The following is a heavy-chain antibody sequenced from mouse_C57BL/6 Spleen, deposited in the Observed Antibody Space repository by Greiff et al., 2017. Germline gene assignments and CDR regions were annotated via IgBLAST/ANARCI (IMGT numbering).Heavy chain of an antibody. Sequence: VQLQQSGAELVKPGASVKMSCKASGYTFTSYWITWVKQRPGQGLEWIGDIYPGSGSTNYNEKFKSKATLTVDTSSSTAYMQLSSLTSEDSAVYYCARSDYGYDDWFAYWGQGTLVTVSA. CDR1: GYTFTSYW. CDR3: ARSDYGYDDWFAY. V-gene: IGHV1-55*01. J-gene: IGHJ3*01. CDR2: IYPGSGST. D-gene: IGHD2-2*01.